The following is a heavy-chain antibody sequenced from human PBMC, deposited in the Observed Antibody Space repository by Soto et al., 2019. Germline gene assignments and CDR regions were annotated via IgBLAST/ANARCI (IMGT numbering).Heavy chain of an antibody. CDR2: IIPVSATT. D-gene: IGHD6-13*01. CDR3: ASSYGTSWYGDY. V-gene: IGHV1-69*01. CDR1: RGTFNNYA. Sequence: QVQLVQSGAEVEKPGSSVKVSCKASRGTFNNYALTWVRQAPGQGLEWMGGIIPVSATTNYAPKFQGRLTITADEATNTAYMELSSLITDDTAVYYCASSYGTSWYGDYWGQGTLVTVSS. J-gene: IGHJ4*02.